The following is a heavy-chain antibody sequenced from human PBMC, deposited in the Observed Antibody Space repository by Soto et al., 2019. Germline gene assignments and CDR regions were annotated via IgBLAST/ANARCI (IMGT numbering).Heavy chain of an antibody. J-gene: IGHJ4*02. V-gene: IGHV1-18*01. CDR2: FGTYNGDT. Sequence: QVQLVQSGTEVKKPGASVKVSCKASGYTFNNYAFSWVRQAPGQGLEWMGWFGTYNGDTNYAQKFQDRVTMTTDPSTSTAYMDLRNLGSDDTVVYYCARDGGKFDYWGQGTLITVSS. D-gene: IGHD3-16*01. CDR3: ARDGGKFDY. CDR1: GYTFNNYA.